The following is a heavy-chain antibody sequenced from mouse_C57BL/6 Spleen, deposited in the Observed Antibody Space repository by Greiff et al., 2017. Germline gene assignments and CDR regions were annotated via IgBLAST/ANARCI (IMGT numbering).Heavy chain of an antibody. CDR1: GFTFSSYG. V-gene: IGHV5-6*01. J-gene: IGHJ2*01. D-gene: IGHD2-5*01. CDR2: ISSGGSYT. Sequence: EVQVVESGGDLVKPGGSLKLSCAASGFTFSSYGMSWVRQTPDKRLEWVATISSGGSYTYYPDSVKGGFTISRDKAKNTLYLQMSNLKSENTAMYYCAIHTRPYSNYEWDYGYWGPGTTLTVSS. CDR3: AIHTRPYSNYEWDYGY.